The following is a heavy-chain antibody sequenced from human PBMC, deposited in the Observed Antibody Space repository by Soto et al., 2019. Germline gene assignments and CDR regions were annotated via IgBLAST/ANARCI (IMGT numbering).Heavy chain of an antibody. Sequence: SETLSLTCAVYGGSFSGYYWSWIRQPPGKGLEWSGEINHSGSTNYNPSLKSRVTISVDTSKNQFSLKLSSVTAADTAVYYCARGGANYGILTGYKKRSNNWFDPWGQGTLVTVSS. J-gene: IGHJ5*02. CDR2: INHSGST. V-gene: IGHV4-34*01. CDR1: GGSFSGYY. CDR3: ARGGANYGILTGYKKRSNNWFDP. D-gene: IGHD3-9*01.